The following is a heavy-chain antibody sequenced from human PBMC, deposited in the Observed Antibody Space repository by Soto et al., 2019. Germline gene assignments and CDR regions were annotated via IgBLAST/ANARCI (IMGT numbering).Heavy chain of an antibody. Sequence: GESLKISCAASGFTFSSYAMSWVRQAPGKGLEWVSAISGSGGSTYYADSVKGRFTISRDNSKNTPYLQMNSLRAEDTAVFYCAKELGGGYCRGGSCYLIYYYYGMDVWGQGTTVTVSS. J-gene: IGHJ6*02. D-gene: IGHD2-15*01. V-gene: IGHV3-23*01. CDR3: AKELGGGYCRGGSCYLIYYYYGMDV. CDR2: ISGSGGST. CDR1: GFTFSSYA.